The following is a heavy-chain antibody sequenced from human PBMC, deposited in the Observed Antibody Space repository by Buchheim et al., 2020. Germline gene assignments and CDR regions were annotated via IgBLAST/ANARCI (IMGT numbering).Heavy chain of an antibody. CDR3: ASGYYGSGSFHY. J-gene: IGHJ4*02. CDR2: INTDGTST. CDR1: GFTLRNYW. D-gene: IGHD3-10*01. Sequence: EVQLVESGGGLVLPGGSLRLPCAASGFTLRNYWMHWVRQAPGKGLVWVSRINTDGTSTDYADSVKGRFIISRDNAKNTLYLQMNSLRGEDTAVYYCASGYYGSGSFHYWGQGS. V-gene: IGHV3-74*01.